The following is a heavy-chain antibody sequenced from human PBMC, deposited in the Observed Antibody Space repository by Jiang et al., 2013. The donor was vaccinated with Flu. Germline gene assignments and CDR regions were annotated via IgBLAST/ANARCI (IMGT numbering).Heavy chain of an antibody. D-gene: IGHD6-6*01. Sequence: GPGLVKPSETLSLTCTVSGGSISSYYWSWIRQPPGKGLEWIGYIYYSGSTNYNPSLKSRVTISVDTSKNQFSLKLSSVTAADTAVYYCARARTLAARRFYYFDYWGQGTLVTVSS. V-gene: IGHV4-59*01. J-gene: IGHJ4*02. CDR2: IYYSGST. CDR3: ARARTLAARRFYYFDY. CDR1: GGSISSYY.